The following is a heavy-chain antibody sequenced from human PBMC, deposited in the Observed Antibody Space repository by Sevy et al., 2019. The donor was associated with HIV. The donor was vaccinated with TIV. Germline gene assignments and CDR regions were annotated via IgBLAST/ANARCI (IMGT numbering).Heavy chain of an antibody. V-gene: IGHV3-15*01. CDR2: FKGKPNGGAI. J-gene: IGHJ4*02. Sequence: GGSLRLSCAASGFTFTNAWMSWVRQAPGKGLEWVGRFKGKPNGGAIDYAAPVKGRFTILRDDSKKTLYLQMSSLITYDTALYYCTTDSWSQEDYYDYWGQGTLVTVSS. D-gene: IGHD6-13*01. CDR1: GFTFTNAW. CDR3: TTDSWSQEDYYDY.